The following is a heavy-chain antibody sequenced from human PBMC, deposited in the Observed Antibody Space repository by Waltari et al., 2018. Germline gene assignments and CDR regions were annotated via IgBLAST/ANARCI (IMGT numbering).Heavy chain of an antibody. CDR3: ARWGLWSREYMDV. V-gene: IGHV3-74*01. Sequence: EVQLVESGGGLVQPGGSLRLSCAASGFTFSSYWMHWVRQAPGKGLVWVSRSNSDGSSTSYADSVKGRFTISRDNAKNTLYLQMNSLRAEDTAVYYCARWGLWSREYMDVWGKGTTVTVSS. J-gene: IGHJ6*03. CDR2: SNSDGSST. D-gene: IGHD2-21*01. CDR1: GFTFSSYW.